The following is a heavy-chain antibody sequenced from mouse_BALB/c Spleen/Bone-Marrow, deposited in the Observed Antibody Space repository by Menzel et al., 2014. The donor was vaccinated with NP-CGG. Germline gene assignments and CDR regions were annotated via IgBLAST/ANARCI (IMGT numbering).Heavy chain of an antibody. CDR3: VRHYYGYAPYAMDY. CDR1: GFTFNTYA. V-gene: IGHV10-1*02. J-gene: IGHJ4*01. D-gene: IGHD1-2*01. CDR2: IRSKSHNYAT. Sequence: EVKLMESGGGLVQPKGSLKLSCAASGFTFNTYAMNWVRQAPGKGLEWVARIRSKSHNYATYYADSVKDRFTISRDDSQSMLYLQMNNLQTEDTAMYFCVRHYYGYAPYAMDYWGQGTSVTGSS.